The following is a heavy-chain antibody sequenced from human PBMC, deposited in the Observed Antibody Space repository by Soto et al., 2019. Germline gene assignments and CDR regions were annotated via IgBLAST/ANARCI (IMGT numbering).Heavy chain of an antibody. V-gene: IGHV4-59*01. J-gene: IGHJ5*02. CDR2: IFYSGST. Sequence: QVHLQESGPRLVKPSGTLSLTCTVSGGSISNYYWSWIRQPPGRGLEWIGHIFYSGSTNYNPALKSRFTISVDTSKSQFSLKLSSVTAADTAVYYCAKDSGYNYGYFRWFDPWGQGTLVTVSS. D-gene: IGHD5-18*01. CDR1: GGSISNYY. CDR3: AKDSGYNYGYFRWFDP.